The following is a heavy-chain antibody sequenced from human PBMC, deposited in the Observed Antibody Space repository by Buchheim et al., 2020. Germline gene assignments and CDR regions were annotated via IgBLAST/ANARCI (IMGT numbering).Heavy chain of an antibody. CDR1: VGSISSGGYY. Sequence: QVQLQESGPGLVKPSQTLSLTCTVPVGSISSGGYYWSWIRQHPGKGLEWIGYIYYSGTTYYNPSPQSRVTISVDTSKNQFSLKLSSVTAADTAVYYCARVLWFGGLLTDAFNIWGQGT. CDR3: ARVLWFGGLLTDAFNI. D-gene: IGHD3-10*01. V-gene: IGHV4-31*03. CDR2: IYYSGTT. J-gene: IGHJ3*02.